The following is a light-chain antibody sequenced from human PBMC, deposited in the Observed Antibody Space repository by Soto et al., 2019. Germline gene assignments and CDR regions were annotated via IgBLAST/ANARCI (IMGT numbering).Light chain of an antibody. CDR3: SSSRSTAPVV. CDR2: DVT. J-gene: IGLJ2*01. CDR1: SSDIGGYTY. V-gene: IGLV2-14*03. Sequence: QSVLTQPASVSGSPGQSITISCTGTSSDIGGYTYVSWYQQHPGKAPKLIIYDVTDRPSGISDRFSGSKSGNTASLTISGLQTEDEADYYCSSSRSTAPVVFGGGTKLTVL.